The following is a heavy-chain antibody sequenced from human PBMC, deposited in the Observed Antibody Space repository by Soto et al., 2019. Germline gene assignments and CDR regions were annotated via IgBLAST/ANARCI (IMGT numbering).Heavy chain of an antibody. CDR3: SREGLRYYDMDV. D-gene: IGHD2-15*01. CDR2: IYYSGST. J-gene: IGHJ6*02. V-gene: IGHV4-30-4*01. CDR1: GGSISSGDYS. Sequence: SETLSLTCTVSGGSISSGDYSWSWIRQPPGKGLDLIGYIYYSGSTYYNPSLDSRITISVDSSKNQFSLKLSSVTDADTAVYYCSREGLRYYDMDVWGQGTMV.